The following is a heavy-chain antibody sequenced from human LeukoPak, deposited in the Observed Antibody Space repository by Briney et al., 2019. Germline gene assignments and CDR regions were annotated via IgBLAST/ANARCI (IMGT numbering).Heavy chain of an antibody. CDR3: ARETPRRGETRDGYR. J-gene: IGHJ4*02. CDR2: IKQDGSET. CDR1: GFTFSNYW. D-gene: IGHD5-24*01. Sequence: GGSLRLSCAASGFTFSNYWMNWVRQAPGKGLECLANIKQDGSETYYAVSVKGRFTISRDNAKNSLYLQMNSLRAEDTAVYYCARETPRRGETRDGYRWGQGTLVTVSS. V-gene: IGHV3-7*01.